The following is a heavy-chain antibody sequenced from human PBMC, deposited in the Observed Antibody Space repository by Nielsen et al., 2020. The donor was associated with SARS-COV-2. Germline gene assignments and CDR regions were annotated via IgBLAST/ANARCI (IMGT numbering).Heavy chain of an antibody. CDR3: AKFGSTDY. J-gene: IGHJ4*02. D-gene: IGHD2-2*01. CDR1: GFTFDDYA. V-gene: IGHV3-9*01. Sequence: SLQISCKASGFTFDDYAMHWVRQAPGKGLEWVSGISWNSGSIGYADSVKGRFTISRDNAKNSLYLQMNSLRAEDTALYYCAKFGSTDYWGQGTLVTVSS. CDR2: ISWNSGSI.